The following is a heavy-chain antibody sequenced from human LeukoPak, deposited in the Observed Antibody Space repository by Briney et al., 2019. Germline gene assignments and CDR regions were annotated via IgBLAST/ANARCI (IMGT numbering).Heavy chain of an antibody. CDR1: GFTVSNNW. D-gene: IGHD5-24*01. CDR3: TRFVPGYIDGFDP. V-gene: IGHV3-73*01. Sequence: GGSLRLSCAVSGFTVSNNWMSWVRQASGKGLEWVGRIRSKADSYETAYAASVKGRFIISRDDSKNTMYLQMNSLKTEDTAVYHCTRFVPGYIDGFDPWGQGTLVTVSS. CDR2: IRSKADSYET. J-gene: IGHJ5*02.